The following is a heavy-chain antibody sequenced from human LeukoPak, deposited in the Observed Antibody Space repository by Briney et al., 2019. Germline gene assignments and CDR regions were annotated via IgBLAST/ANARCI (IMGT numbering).Heavy chain of an antibody. V-gene: IGHV3-21*01. CDR3: ARGIYTSSPRNPKNFFDY. D-gene: IGHD2-2*02. Sequence: MTGGSLRLSCAASEFTFSSYTMNWVRQAPGKGLEWVSSISSSSSYIYYADSMKGRFTISRDNAKNSLYLQMNSLRAEDTAVYFCARGIYTSSPRNPKNFFDYWGQGTLVTVS. CDR2: ISSSSSYI. J-gene: IGHJ4*02. CDR1: EFTFSSYT.